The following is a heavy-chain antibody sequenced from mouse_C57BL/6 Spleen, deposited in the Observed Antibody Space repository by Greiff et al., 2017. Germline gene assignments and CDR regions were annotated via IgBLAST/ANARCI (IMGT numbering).Heavy chain of an antibody. J-gene: IGHJ2*01. CDR1: GFTFSSYG. V-gene: IGHV5-6*02. Sequence: DVKLQESGGDLVKPGGSLKLSCAASGFTFSSYGMSWVRQTPDKRLEWVATISSGGSYTYYPDSVKGRFTISRDNAKNTLYLQMSSLKSEDTAMYYCARLPGFDYWGQGTTLTVSS. CDR2: ISSGGSYT. CDR3: ARLPGFDY.